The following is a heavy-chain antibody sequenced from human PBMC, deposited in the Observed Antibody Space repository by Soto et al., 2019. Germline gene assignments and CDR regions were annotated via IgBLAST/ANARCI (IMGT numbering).Heavy chain of an antibody. D-gene: IGHD3-22*01. CDR3: AKDDDTSSHYSLLDF. V-gene: IGHV3-33*06. Sequence: QVQLVESGGGVVQPGTSLRLSCAASGFTFSHYGIHWVRQAPGKGLEWVAVTWSGGRREDYADSVRGRFTVSRDNSKTTVYLQMNSLRVEDTAVYYCAKDDDTSSHYSLLDFRGQGTLVTVSP. CDR1: GFTFSHYG. J-gene: IGHJ4*02. CDR2: TWSGGRRE.